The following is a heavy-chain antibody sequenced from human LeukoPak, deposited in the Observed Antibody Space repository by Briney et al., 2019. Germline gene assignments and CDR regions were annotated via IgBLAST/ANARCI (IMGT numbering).Heavy chain of an antibody. V-gene: IGHV1-2*02. D-gene: IGHD1-26*01. CDR3: ARESSGGYPDY. CDR2: ISPNSGGT. Sequence: ASVKVSCKASVYTFTGYYIHWVRQAPGQGLEWMGWISPNSGGTNYAQKFQGRVTMTSDTSINAAYMELRRLRSDDTAVYYCARESSGGYPDYWGQGTLVTVSA. CDR1: VYTFTGYY. J-gene: IGHJ4*02.